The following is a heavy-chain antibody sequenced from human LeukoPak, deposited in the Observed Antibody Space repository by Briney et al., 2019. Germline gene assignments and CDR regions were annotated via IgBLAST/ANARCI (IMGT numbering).Heavy chain of an antibody. V-gene: IGHV6-1*01. Sequence: SQTLSLTCAISGDSVSSNSAAWNWIRQSPSRGLEWLGGTYYRSKWYNDYAVSVKSRITINPDTSKNQFSLQLNSVTPEDTAVYYCAHESYSSSWPTYYYYGMDVWGQGTTVTVSS. CDR1: GDSVSSNSAA. D-gene: IGHD6-13*01. CDR2: TYYRSKWYN. J-gene: IGHJ6*02. CDR3: AHESYSSSWPTYYYYGMDV.